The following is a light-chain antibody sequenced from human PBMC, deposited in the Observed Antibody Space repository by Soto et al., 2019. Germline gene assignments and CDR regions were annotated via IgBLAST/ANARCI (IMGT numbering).Light chain of an antibody. V-gene: IGLV2-14*01. CDR2: EVT. CDR3: SSYTASLTVV. J-gene: IGLJ2*01. Sequence: QSALTQPASVSGSPGQSIAISCTGTRSDVGAYNYVSWYQQHPGKAPKLMISEVTNRPSGVSDRFSGSKSGNTASLTISGLQAEDEADYYCSSYTASLTVVFGGGTQLTVL. CDR1: RSDVGAYNY.